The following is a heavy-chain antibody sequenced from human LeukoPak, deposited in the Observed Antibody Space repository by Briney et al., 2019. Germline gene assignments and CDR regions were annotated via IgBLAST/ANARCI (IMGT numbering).Heavy chain of an antibody. V-gene: IGHV3-23*01. D-gene: IGHD1-26*01. Sequence: PGGSLRLSCAASGFTFSSYWMHWVRQAPGKGLEWVSAISGSGGSTYYADSVRGRFTISRDNSKNTLYLHMNSLRAEDTALYYCARNYYEPTYDYYFDCWGQGTLVTVSS. CDR2: ISGSGGST. CDR3: ARNYYEPTYDYYFDC. J-gene: IGHJ4*02. CDR1: GFTFSSYW.